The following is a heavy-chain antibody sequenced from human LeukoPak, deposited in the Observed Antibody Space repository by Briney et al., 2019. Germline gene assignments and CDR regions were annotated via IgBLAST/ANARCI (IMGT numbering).Heavy chain of an antibody. J-gene: IGHJ5*02. V-gene: IGHV1-69*13. CDR3: AREDIVVVPGGFDP. CDR1: GGTFSSYA. Sequence: ASVKVSCKASGGTFSSYAISWVRQAPGQGLEWMGGIIPIFGTANYAQKFQGRVTITADESTSTAYMELSSLRSEDTAVHYCAREDIVVVPGGFDPWGQGTLVTVSS. D-gene: IGHD2-2*01. CDR2: IIPIFGTA.